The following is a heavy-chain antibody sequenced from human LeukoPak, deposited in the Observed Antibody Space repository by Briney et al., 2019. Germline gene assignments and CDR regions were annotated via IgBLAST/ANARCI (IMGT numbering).Heavy chain of an antibody. D-gene: IGHD3-9*01. V-gene: IGHV2-5*02. CDR3: ARSPYYDILTGSRGTFDY. Sequence: SGPTLVKPTQTLTLTCTFSGFAFSTRGVGVGWIRQPPGKALEWLAVHYWDEDKRYRPSLKSRLTITKDTSKNQVVLTMTNMDPVDTATYYCARSPYYDILTGSRGTFDYWGRGILVTVSS. CDR1: GFAFSTRGVG. J-gene: IGHJ4*02. CDR2: HYWDEDK.